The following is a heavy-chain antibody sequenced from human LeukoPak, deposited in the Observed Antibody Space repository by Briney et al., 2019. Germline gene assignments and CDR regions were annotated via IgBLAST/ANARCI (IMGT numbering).Heavy chain of an antibody. CDR3: AREGGVVYDFWSGYQYNWFDP. D-gene: IGHD3-3*01. CDR1: GFTFDDYG. CDR2: INWNGGST. Sequence: PGGSLRLSCAASGFTFDDYGMSWVRQAPGKGLEGVSGINWNGGSTGYAESVQGRFTISRDNAKNSLYLQMNSLRAEDTALYYCAREGGVVYDFWSGYQYNWFDPWGQGTLVTVSS. J-gene: IGHJ5*02. V-gene: IGHV3-20*04.